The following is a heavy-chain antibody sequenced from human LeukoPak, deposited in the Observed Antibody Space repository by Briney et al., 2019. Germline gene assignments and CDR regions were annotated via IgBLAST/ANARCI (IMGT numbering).Heavy chain of an antibody. CDR2: IWYDGSNK. D-gene: IGHD3-22*01. CDR1: GFTFSGYG. CDR3: ARDCTYYYDSSGPDY. Sequence: GGSLRLSCAASGFTFSGYGMHWVRQAPGKGLEWVAVIWYDGSNKYYADSVKGRFTISRDNSKNTLYLQMNSLRAEDTAVYYCARDCTYYYDSSGPDYWGQGTLVTVSS. J-gene: IGHJ4*02. V-gene: IGHV3-33*01.